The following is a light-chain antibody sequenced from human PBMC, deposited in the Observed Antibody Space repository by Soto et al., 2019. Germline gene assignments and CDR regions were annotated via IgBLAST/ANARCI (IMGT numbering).Light chain of an antibody. CDR2: DVS. Sequence: QSALTQPRSVSGSPGQSVTISCTGTSSDVGGYNYVSWYQQHPGKAPKLMIYDVSKRPSGVPDRFSGSKSGNTASLTISGLQAEDEADYYCCSYAGSYTLEVGFGGGTKLTVL. V-gene: IGLV2-11*01. CDR1: SSDVGGYNY. J-gene: IGLJ2*01. CDR3: CSYAGSYTLEVG.